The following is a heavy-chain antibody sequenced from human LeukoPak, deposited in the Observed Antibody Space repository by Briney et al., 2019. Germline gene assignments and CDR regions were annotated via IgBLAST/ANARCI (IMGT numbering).Heavy chain of an antibody. CDR1: GFTFSSYA. Sequence: SGGSLRLSCAASGFTFSSYAMTWVRQAPGKGLEWVSVISSGSGADTYYADSVKGRFTISRDNSENTLYLQMNSLRVEDTAVYFRANYGRGPTYFYFESWGQGTLVTVSS. J-gene: IGHJ4*02. V-gene: IGHV3-23*01. CDR3: ANYGRGPTYFYFES. CDR2: ISSGSGADT. D-gene: IGHD2/OR15-2a*01.